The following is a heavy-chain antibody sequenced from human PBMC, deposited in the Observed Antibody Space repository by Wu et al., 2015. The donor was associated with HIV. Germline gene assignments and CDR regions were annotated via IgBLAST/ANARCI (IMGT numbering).Heavy chain of an antibody. J-gene: IGHJ4*02. CDR3: AREGRCPTTSCHFDY. V-gene: IGHV1-2*02. D-gene: IGHD2-2*01. CDR2: INPNSGGA. CDR1: GDGFTSYA. Sequence: QVHLVQFGGEVKKPGSSVKVTCKASGDGFTSYAVSWVRQAPGQGLEWMGGINPNSGGAHFGLDFQGRVMMTGDTSISTVYMDLTSLASVDTAIYYCAREGRCPTTSCHFDYWGQGTLGHRL.